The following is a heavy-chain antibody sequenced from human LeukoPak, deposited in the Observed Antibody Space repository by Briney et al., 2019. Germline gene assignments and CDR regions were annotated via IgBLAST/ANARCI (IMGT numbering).Heavy chain of an antibody. CDR3: ARDRGYTTFDY. V-gene: IGHV3-7*01. Sequence: GGSLRLSCVGSGFTISSSWMSWVRQAPGKGPEWVANIKEDGSEKYYVASVKGRFTISRDNAKNSLSLQMNSLRAEDTAVYYCARDRGYTTFDYWGQGTLVTVSS. CDR1: GFTISSSW. D-gene: IGHD3-16*02. CDR2: IKEDGSEK. J-gene: IGHJ4*02.